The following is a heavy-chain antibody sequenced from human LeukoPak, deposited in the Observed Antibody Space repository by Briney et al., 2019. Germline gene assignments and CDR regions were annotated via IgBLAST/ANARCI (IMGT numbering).Heavy chain of an antibody. Sequence: GGSLRLSCAASGFTFDDYAMTWVRQAPGKGLEWVSDINWNGDSTGYADSVKGRFTISRDNAKNSLYLQMKSLRAEDTAVYYCARDQNDCSGGSCYSGGGAFDIWGQGTMVTVSS. CDR2: INWNGDST. D-gene: IGHD2-15*01. CDR3: ARDQNDCSGGSCYSGGGAFDI. V-gene: IGHV3-20*04. CDR1: GFTFDDYA. J-gene: IGHJ3*02.